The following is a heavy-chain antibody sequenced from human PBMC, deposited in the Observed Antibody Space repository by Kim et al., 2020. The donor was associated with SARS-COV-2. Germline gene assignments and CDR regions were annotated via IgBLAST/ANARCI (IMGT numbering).Heavy chain of an antibody. CDR2: IYSSGST. Sequence: GGSLRLSCAASGFSLRSNYMSWVRQAPGKGLEWVSVIYSSGSTYYADSVKGRFTISRDNSKNTLYLQMNSLRAEDTAVYYCGRTDYDSSGYYSDYWGQGTLVTVPS. CDR3: GRTDYDSSGYYSDY. CDR1: GFSLRSNY. V-gene: IGHV3-53*01. J-gene: IGHJ4*02. D-gene: IGHD3-22*01.